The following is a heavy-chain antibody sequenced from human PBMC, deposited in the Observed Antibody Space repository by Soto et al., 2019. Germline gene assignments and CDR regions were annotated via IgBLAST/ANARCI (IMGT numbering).Heavy chain of an antibody. CDR2: INWNGGST. CDR1: GFTFDDYG. Sequence: GGSLRLSCAASGFTFDDYGMSWVRQAPGKGLEWVSGINWNGGSTGYADSVKGRFTISRDNAKNSLYLQMNSLRAEDTALYHCARRITMVRGVSYYFDYWGQGTLVTVSS. D-gene: IGHD3-10*01. J-gene: IGHJ4*02. V-gene: IGHV3-20*01. CDR3: ARRITMVRGVSYYFDY.